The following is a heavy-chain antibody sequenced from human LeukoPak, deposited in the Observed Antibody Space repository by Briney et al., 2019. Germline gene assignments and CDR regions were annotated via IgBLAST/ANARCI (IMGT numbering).Heavy chain of an antibody. CDR3: AREASSSAAAQRRNWFDP. Sequence: PSETLSLTCTVSGGSISSYYWSWLRQPPGKGLEWIGYIYYSGSTNYNPSLKSRVTISVDTSKNQFSLKLSSVTAADTAVYYCAREASSSAAAQRRNWFDPWGQGTLVTVSS. J-gene: IGHJ5*02. CDR2: IYYSGST. V-gene: IGHV4-59*01. D-gene: IGHD6-13*01. CDR1: GGSISSYY.